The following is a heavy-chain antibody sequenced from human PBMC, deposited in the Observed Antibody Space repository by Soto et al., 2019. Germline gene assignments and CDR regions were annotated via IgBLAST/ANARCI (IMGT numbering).Heavy chain of an antibody. CDR3: ARKNGVDY. Sequence: GGSLRLSCAASGFTFGSYWMNWVRQAPGKGLEWVANIKQDGNEKHYVDSVKGRFTISRDNAKNSLYLEMNSLRAEDTAVYYCARKNGVDYWGQGTLVTVSS. V-gene: IGHV3-7*01. CDR2: IKQDGNEK. CDR1: GFTFGSYW. J-gene: IGHJ4*02.